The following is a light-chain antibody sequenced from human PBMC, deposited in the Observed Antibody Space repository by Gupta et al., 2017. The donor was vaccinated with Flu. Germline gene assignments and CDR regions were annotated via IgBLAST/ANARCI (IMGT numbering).Light chain of an antibody. CDR3: QQYYDFPLT. V-gene: IGKV1-33*01. J-gene: IGKJ4*01. CDR1: QDIKHY. CDR2: DAS. Sequence: DIEMIQSPTSLSASLGDRVTITFQATQDIKHYLNWYQRKPGQAPRILIYDASDLDTGVPPRFSGNGSETNFTLTISSLRPEDVGTYYCQQYYDFPLTFGRGTKVDIK.